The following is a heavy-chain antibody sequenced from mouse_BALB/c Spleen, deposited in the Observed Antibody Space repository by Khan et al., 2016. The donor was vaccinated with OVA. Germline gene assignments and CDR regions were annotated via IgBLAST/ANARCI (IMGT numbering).Heavy chain of an antibody. CDR2: ISPSNGRT. CDR1: GYTFTTYW. CDR3: TSLYYSWFAY. D-gene: IGHD2-1*01. Sequence: QMQLQQPGAELVKPGASVKLSCKASGYTFTTYWMNWVKQRPGQGLEWIGEISPSNGRTNYNERFKSKATLTVDKSSSTAYMQLSSLTSEDSAVYYCTSLYYSWFAYWGQGTLVTVST. J-gene: IGHJ3*01. V-gene: IGHV1S81*02.